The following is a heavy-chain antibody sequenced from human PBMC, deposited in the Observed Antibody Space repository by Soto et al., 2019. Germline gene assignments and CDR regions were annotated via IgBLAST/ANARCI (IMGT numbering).Heavy chain of an antibody. D-gene: IGHD6-19*01. V-gene: IGHV3-74*01. CDR1: GFTFSSYW. Sequence: EVQLVESGGGLVQPGGSLRLSCAASGFTFSSYWMHWVRQAPGKGLVWVSRINSGGSSTSYADSVKGRFTISRDNAKNTLYLQMNSLRAEDTAVYYCARKGSSGWYYYYGMDVWGQGTTVTVSS. J-gene: IGHJ6*02. CDR3: ARKGSSGWYYYYGMDV. CDR2: INSGGSST.